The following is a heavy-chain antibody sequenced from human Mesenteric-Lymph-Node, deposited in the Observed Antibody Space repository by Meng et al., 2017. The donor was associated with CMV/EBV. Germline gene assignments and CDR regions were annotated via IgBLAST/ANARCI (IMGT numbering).Heavy chain of an antibody. CDR2: INPSGGST. CDR1: GYPFTSYG. V-gene: IGHV1-46*01. J-gene: IGHJ4*02. CDR3: ARDYYDGSAYPDY. D-gene: IGHD3-22*01. Sequence: CKASGYPFTSYGISWVRQAPGQGLEWMGIINPSGGSTSYAQKFQGRVTMTRDTSTSTVYMELSSLRSEDTAVYYCARDYYDGSAYPDYWGQGTLVTVSS.